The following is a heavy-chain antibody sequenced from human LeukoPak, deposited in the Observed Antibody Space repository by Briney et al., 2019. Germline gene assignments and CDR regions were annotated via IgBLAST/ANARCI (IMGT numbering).Heavy chain of an antibody. D-gene: IGHD3/OR15-3a*01. Sequence: SETLSLTCTVSGVSISSSNSYWGWLRQPPGKGLEWIGSIYYSGNTYYNASLKSQVSISIDTSKNQFSLRLTSVTAADTAVYYWARQTGSGLFILPGGQGTLVTVSS. CDR1: GVSISSSNSY. CDR2: IYYSGNT. J-gene: IGHJ4*02. CDR3: ARQTGSGLFILP. V-gene: IGHV4-39*01.